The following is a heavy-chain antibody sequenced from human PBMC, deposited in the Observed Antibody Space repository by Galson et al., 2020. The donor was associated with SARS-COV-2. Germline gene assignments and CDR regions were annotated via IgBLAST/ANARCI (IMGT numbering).Heavy chain of an antibody. CDR3: AKDYDSSGYYYGSY. D-gene: IGHD3-22*01. CDR2: ISGSGGST. CDR1: GFTFSSYA. Sequence: GGSLRLSCAASGFTFSSYAMSWVRQAPGKGLEWVSAISGSGGSTYYADSVKGRFTISRDNSKNTLYLQMNSLRAEDTAVYYCAKDYDSSGYYYGSYWGQGTLVTVSS. V-gene: IGHV3-23*01. J-gene: IGHJ4*02.